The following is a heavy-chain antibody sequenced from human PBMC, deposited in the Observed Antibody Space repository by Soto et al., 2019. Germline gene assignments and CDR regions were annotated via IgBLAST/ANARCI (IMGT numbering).Heavy chain of an antibody. CDR2: INHSGST. D-gene: IGHD3-10*01. V-gene: IGHV4-34*01. J-gene: IGHJ4*02. Sequence: SETLSLTCSVYGGSFRGYYWSWIRQPPWKGLEWIGEINHSGSTYYSPSFQGHVTISADKSISTAYLQWSSLKASDSAMYYCARLDGSGSYYLRYFDYWGQGTLVTVSS. CDR1: GGSFRGYY. CDR3: ARLDGSGSYYLRYFDY.